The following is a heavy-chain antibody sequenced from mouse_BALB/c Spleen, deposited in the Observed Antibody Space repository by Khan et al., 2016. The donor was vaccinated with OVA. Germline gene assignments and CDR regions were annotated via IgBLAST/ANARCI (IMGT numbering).Heavy chain of an antibody. D-gene: IGHD1-1*01. CDR2: INPSTGYT. CDR1: GYTFINYW. J-gene: IGHJ2*01. Sequence: VQLQQSGAELAKPGASVKMSCKASGYTFINYWILWVKQRPGQGLEWLVYINPSTGYTEYNQNFKDKATLTADKSSSTAYMQLSSLTSEDSAVYYCARRGLRWDFDYWGQGTTLTVAS. CDR3: ARRGLRWDFDY. V-gene: IGHV1-7*01.